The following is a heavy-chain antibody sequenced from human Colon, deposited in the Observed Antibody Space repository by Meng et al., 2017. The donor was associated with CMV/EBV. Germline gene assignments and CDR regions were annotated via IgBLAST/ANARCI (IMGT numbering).Heavy chain of an antibody. CDR1: GFTFRSYE. CDR3: ARDQEIQLWDGVYYYYGMDV. J-gene: IGHJ6*02. V-gene: IGHV3-48*03. D-gene: IGHD5-18*01. CDR2: ISSGGQTI. Sequence: GESLKISCSASGFTFRSYEMNWVRQAPGKGLEWVSYISSGGQTIHYADSVKGRFTISRDNTNNLLYLQMSSLRADDTAVYYCARDQEIQLWDGVYYYYGMDVWGQGTTVTVSS.